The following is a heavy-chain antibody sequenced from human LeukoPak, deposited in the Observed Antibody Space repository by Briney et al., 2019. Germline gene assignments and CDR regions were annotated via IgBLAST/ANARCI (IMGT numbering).Heavy chain of an antibody. D-gene: IGHD3-22*01. CDR1: GFTFSSYA. CDR2: ISGSGGST. V-gene: IGHV3-23*01. CDR3: ARDAVVYSYYGMDV. Sequence: PGGSLRLSCAASGFTFSSYAMSWVRQAPGKGLEWVSTISGSGGSTSYADSVKGRFTISRDNSKNTLYLQMNSLRAEDTAVYYCARDAVVYSYYGMDVWGQGTTVTVSS. J-gene: IGHJ6*02.